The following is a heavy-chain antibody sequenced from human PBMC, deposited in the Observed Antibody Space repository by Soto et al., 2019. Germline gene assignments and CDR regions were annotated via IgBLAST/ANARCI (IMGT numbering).Heavy chain of an antibody. D-gene: IGHD3-16*01. Sequence: PGGSLRLSCAVSGFTFSSYSLNWVRQAPGTGLEWVSSISSSSSYIYYADSVKGRFTISRDNAKNSLYLQMNSLRAEDTAVYYCARVGDYQSPDYYYYYGMDVWGQGTTVTVSS. CDR2: ISSSSSYI. CDR3: ARVGDYQSPDYYYYYGMDV. V-gene: IGHV3-21*01. J-gene: IGHJ6*02. CDR1: GFTFSSYS.